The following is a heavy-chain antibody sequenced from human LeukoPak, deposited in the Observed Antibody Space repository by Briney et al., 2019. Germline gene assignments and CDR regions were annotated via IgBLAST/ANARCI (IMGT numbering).Heavy chain of an antibody. CDR2: IYYSGST. V-gene: IGHV4-59*01. J-gene: IGHJ4*02. D-gene: IGHD5-24*01. Sequence: SETLSLTCTVSGGSISSYYWSWIRQPPGKGLEWIGYIYYSGSTNYNPSLKSRVTISVDTSKNQFSLKLSSVTAADTAVYYCAREGRRDGYTDYWGQGTLVTVPS. CDR1: GGSISSYY. CDR3: AREGRRDGYTDY.